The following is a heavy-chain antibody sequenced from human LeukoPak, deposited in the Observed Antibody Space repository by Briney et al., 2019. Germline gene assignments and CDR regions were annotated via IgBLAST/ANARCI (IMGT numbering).Heavy chain of an antibody. J-gene: IGHJ4*02. D-gene: IGHD2-2*01. CDR3: AKGACSSTNCFATYYFDY. V-gene: IGHV3-30*02. Sequence: PGGSLRLSCAASGFTFSNYGMHWIRQAPGKGLEWVAFLRRDGSDKYYADSVKGRFTISRDNSKNTVYLQMNSLRAEDTAVYYCAKGACSSTNCFATYYFDYWGQGTLVTVSS. CDR1: GFTFSNYG. CDR2: LRRDGSDK.